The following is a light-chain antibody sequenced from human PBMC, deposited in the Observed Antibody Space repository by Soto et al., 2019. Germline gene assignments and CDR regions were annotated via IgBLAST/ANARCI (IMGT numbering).Light chain of an antibody. V-gene: IGKV1-39*01. Sequence: DIQMTQSPSSLSASAGDRVTITCRASQGISTYLKWYQQRPGKAPKLLIFDASTLQRGVPSRFSGSGSGTEFNLTLTSLQPEDFATYYCQQTYRTRTFGPGTTVDMK. CDR1: QGISTY. CDR2: DAS. CDR3: QQTYRTRT. J-gene: IGKJ1*01.